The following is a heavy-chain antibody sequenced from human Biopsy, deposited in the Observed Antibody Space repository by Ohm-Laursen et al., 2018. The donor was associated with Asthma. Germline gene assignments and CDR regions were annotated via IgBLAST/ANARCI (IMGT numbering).Heavy chain of an antibody. V-gene: IGHV3-48*01. CDR2: ISSSSSPI. Sequence: SLRLSCSASGVDLSSYGMNWVRQAPGRGLEWVSYISSSSSPIYYADSVKGRFTISRDNAKNSLFLQMNSLRAEDTAVYYCARLIPGNSDYWGQGTLVTVSS. CDR1: GVDLSSYG. J-gene: IGHJ4*02. D-gene: IGHD2-21*01. CDR3: ARLIPGNSDY.